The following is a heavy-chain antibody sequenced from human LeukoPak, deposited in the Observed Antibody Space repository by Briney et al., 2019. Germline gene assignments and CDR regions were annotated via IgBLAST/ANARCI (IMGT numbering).Heavy chain of an antibody. V-gene: IGHV5-51*01. CDR1: GYSFTNYW. Sequence: GKSLKISCKDPGYSFTNYWIAWVRQMPGKDLEWMGLIYLGDSDTRYSPSFQGQVTISADKSISTAYLQWSSLKASDTAMYYCARRRYSTGPDYWGQGTLVTVSS. J-gene: IGHJ4*02. CDR2: IYLGDSDT. D-gene: IGHD6-25*01. CDR3: ARRRYSTGPDY.